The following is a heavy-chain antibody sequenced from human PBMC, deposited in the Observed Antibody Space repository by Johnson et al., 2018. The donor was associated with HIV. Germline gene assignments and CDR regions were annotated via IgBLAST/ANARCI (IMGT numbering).Heavy chain of an antibody. J-gene: IGHJ3*02. CDR2: IYSGGTV. V-gene: IGHV3-66*02. Sequence: VQLVESGGGLVQPGGSLRLSCAASGFTFNDYYMSWVRQAPGEGLEWVSIIYSGGTVYYADSVKDRFTVSRDDSRNTVSLQMMILRPKDTAMYYCASGVTARAPLLIWGQGTMVTVSS. CDR1: GFTFNDYY. D-gene: IGHD6-6*01. CDR3: ASGVTARAPLLI.